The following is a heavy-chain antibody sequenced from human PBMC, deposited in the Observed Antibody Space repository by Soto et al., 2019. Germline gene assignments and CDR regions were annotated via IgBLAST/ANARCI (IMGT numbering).Heavy chain of an antibody. CDR2: MYKTGST. V-gene: IGHV4-59*01. J-gene: IGHJ6*02. Sequence: SETLSLTCAVSGGSISGYYWSWIRQPPGKGLEWIGYMYKTGSTVYNPSFKSRVTISVDTSKNQFSLKLNSVTAADTAVYYCARDLWGYCGTDCYPLDVWGQGTTVTVSS. CDR3: ARDLWGYCGTDCYPLDV. CDR1: GGSISGYY. D-gene: IGHD2-21*02.